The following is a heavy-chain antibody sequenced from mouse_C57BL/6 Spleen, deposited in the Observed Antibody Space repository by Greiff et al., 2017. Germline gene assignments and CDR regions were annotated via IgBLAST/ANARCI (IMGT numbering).Heavy chain of an antibody. CDR3: ARGATVGATNWYFDV. CDR2: IYPSDSET. CDR1: GYTFTSYW. V-gene: IGHV1-61*01. Sequence: QVQLQQPGAELVRPGSSVKLSCKASGYTFTSYWMAWVKQRPGQGLEWIGNIYPSDSETHYTHKFKDKATLTVDKSSSTAYMQLSSLTSEDSAVYYCARGATVGATNWYFDVWGTGTTVTVSS. J-gene: IGHJ1*03. D-gene: IGHD1-1*01.